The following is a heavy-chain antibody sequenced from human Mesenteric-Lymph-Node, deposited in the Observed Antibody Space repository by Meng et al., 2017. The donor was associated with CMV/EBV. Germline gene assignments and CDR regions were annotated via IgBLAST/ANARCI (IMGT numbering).Heavy chain of an antibody. V-gene: IGHV1-69*05. CDR3: ATQLTGLHIPYYYYGMDV. Sequence: SVKVSCKASGGTFSSYAISWVRQAPGQGLEWMGGIIPIFGTANYAQKFQGRVTITTDESTSTAYMELSSLRPEDTAVYYCATQLTGLHIPYYYYGMDVWGQGTTVTVSS. CDR2: IIPIFGTA. CDR1: GGTFSSYA. J-gene: IGHJ6*02. D-gene: IGHD5-18*01.